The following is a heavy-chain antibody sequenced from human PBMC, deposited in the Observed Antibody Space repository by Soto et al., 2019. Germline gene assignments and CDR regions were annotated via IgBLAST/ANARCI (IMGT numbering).Heavy chain of an antibody. CDR1: GYTFTSYG. V-gene: IGHV1-18*01. Sequence: QVQLVQSGAEVKKPGASVKVSCKASGYTFTSYGISWVRQAPGQGLEWMGWISSYNGNTNYAQKLQGRVTMTTDTYTSTAYMALRSLRSDDTAVYYCARDPSPWFSDAFDIWGQGTLVTVSS. J-gene: IGHJ3*02. CDR3: ARDPSPWFSDAFDI. D-gene: IGHD3-10*01. CDR2: ISSYNGNT.